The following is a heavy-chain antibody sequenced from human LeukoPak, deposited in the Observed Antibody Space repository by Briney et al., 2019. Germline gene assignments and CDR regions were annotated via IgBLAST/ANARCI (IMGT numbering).Heavy chain of an antibody. Sequence: ASVKVSCKGSGYTFTGYYMHWVRQAPGHGLEWMGWINPNSGGTNYAQKFQGRVTMTRDTSISTAYMELSRLRSDDTAVYYCARDPGWVQLWLLDYWGQGTLVTVSS. CDR2: INPNSGGT. D-gene: IGHD5-18*01. J-gene: IGHJ4*02. V-gene: IGHV1-2*02. CDR1: GYTFTGYY. CDR3: ARDPGWVQLWLLDY.